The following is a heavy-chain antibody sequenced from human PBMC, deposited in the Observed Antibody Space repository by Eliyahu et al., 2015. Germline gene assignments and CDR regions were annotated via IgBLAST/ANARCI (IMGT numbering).Heavy chain of an antibody. D-gene: IGHD1-26*01. CDR2: IIPLFGTA. CDR1: GGTFSTYT. V-gene: IGHV1-69*01. J-gene: IGHJ4*02. CDR3: AREWGSGSYYFY. Sequence: EVKKPGSSVKVSCKASGGTFSTYTINWVRQAPGQGLEWMGGIIPLFGTANYAQKFQGRVTITADESTSTAYMELSSPTSEDTALYYCAREWGSGSYYFYWGQGTLVTVSS.